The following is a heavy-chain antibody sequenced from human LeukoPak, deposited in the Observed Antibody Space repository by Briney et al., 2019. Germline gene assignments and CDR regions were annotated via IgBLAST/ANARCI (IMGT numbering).Heavy chain of an antibody. V-gene: IGHV4-30-2*01. CDR3: ARTKTLGYCSSTSCQYTGFDY. D-gene: IGHD2-2*01. Sequence: PSQTLSLTCAVSGGSISSGGYSWSWIRQPPGKGLEWIGEINHSGSTNYNPSLKSRVTISVDTSKNQFSLKLSSVTAADTAVYYCARTKTLGYCSSTSCQYTGFDYWGQGTLVTVSS. J-gene: IGHJ4*02. CDR1: GGSISSGGYS. CDR2: INHSGST.